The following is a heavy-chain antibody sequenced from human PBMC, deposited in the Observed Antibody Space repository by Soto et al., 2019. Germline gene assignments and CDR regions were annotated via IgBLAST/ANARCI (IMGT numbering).Heavy chain of an antibody. CDR2: INHSGST. V-gene: IGHV4-34*01. J-gene: IGHJ6*02. Sequence: QVQLQQWGAGLLKPSETLSLTCAVYGGSFSGYYWSWIRQPPGKGLEWIGEINHSGSTNYNPSLKSRVTISVDTSKNQFSLKLSSVTAADTAVYYCARGPQDLYDFWSGYTYYGMDVWGQGTTVTVSS. CDR1: GGSFSGYY. CDR3: ARGPQDLYDFWSGYTYYGMDV. D-gene: IGHD3-3*01.